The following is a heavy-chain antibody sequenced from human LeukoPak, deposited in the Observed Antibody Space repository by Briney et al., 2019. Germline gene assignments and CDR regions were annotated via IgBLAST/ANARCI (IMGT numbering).Heavy chain of an antibody. V-gene: IGHV4-59*01. Sequence: MSSETLSLTCTVSGGSISSYYWSWIRQPPGKGLEWIGYIYYSGSTNYNPSLKSRVTISVDTSKNQFSLKLSSVTAADTAVYYCARALPTHDAFNIWGQGTKVAVSS. D-gene: IGHD2-2*01. J-gene: IGHJ3*02. CDR2: IYYSGST. CDR3: ARALPTHDAFNI. CDR1: GGSISSYY.